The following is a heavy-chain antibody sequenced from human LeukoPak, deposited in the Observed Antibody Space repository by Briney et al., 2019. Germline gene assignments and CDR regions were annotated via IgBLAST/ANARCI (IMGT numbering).Heavy chain of an antibody. CDR3: AKVAGTGRNWFDP. J-gene: IGHJ5*02. D-gene: IGHD6-19*01. CDR2: IRYDGSNK. CDR1: GFTFSSYG. V-gene: IGHV3-30*02. Sequence: GGSLRLSCAASGFTFSSYGMHWVRQAPGKGLEWVAFIRYDGSNKYYADSVKGRFTISRDNSKNTLYLQMNSLRAEDTAVYYCAKVAGTGRNWFDPWGQGTLVTVSS.